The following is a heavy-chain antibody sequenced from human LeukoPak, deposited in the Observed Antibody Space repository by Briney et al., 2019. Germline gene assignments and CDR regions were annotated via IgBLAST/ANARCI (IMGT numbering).Heavy chain of an antibody. CDR2: MNPNSGNT. CDR1: GYTFTSYD. J-gene: IGHJ4*02. D-gene: IGHD3-22*01. Sequence: ASVKVSCKASGYTFTSYDINWVRQATGQGLEWMGWMNPNSGNTGYAQKFQGRVTMTRNTSISTAYMELSSLRSEDTAVCYCARGPFYDSSGYYPGNDYWGQGTLVTVSS. V-gene: IGHV1-8*01. CDR3: ARGPFYDSSGYYPGNDY.